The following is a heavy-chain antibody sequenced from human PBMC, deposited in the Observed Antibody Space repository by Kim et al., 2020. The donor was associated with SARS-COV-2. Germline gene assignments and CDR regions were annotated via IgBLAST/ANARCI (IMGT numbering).Heavy chain of an antibody. CDR2: ISSNGGST. V-gene: IGHV3-64D*06. CDR3: VRDIVVVVAARERDY. CDR1: GFTFSSYA. D-gene: IGHD2-15*01. J-gene: IGHJ4*02. Sequence: GGSLRLSCSASGFTFSSYAMHWVRQAPGKGLEYVSAISSNGGSTYYADSVKGRFTISRDNSKNTLYLQMSSLRAEDTAVYYCVRDIVVVVAARERDYWGQGTLVTVSS.